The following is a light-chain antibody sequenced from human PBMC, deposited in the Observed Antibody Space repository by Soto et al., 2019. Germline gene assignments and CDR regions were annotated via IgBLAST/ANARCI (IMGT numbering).Light chain of an antibody. CDR1: QSVVTNS. CDR2: GAS. J-gene: IGKJ1*01. CDR3: HQYGGPRWT. V-gene: IGKV3-20*01. Sequence: EIVLTQSPATLSLSPGERATLSCRASQSVVTNSLAWYQQKPGQAPRLIIYGASNRATGIPDRLSGRGSGTDFTLTISRLEPEDCAVYYCHQYGGPRWTFGQGTKVEIK.